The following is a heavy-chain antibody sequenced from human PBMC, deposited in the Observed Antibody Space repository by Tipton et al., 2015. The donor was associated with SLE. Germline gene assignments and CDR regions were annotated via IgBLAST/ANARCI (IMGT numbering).Heavy chain of an antibody. CDR3: AKDISRNWAFDS. V-gene: IGHV3-30*02. J-gene: IGHJ4*02. CDR2: IRYDGTNE. Sequence: GSLRLSCAASGFTFSTYAMHWVRQAPGKGLGWVSVIRYDGTNEYYADSVRGRFIISRDNSKNTLYLQMNGLRAEDTAVYYCAKDISRNWAFDSWGQGSLVAVSS. CDR1: GFTFSTYA. D-gene: IGHD7-27*01.